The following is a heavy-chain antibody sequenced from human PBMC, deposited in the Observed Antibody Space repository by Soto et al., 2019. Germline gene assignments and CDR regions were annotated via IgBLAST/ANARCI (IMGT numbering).Heavy chain of an antibody. V-gene: IGHV1-2*02. J-gene: IGHJ5*02. CDR1: RYTFTTYD. CDR3: ARRSNIWLNEIKWDP. CDR2: ITTATGDT. Sequence: QVQLVQSGAEVRRPGASVRVSCKGLRYTFTTYDIYWVRQAPGQGLEWMGWITTATGDTHYAQNFQGRVTMTRDTSITAAYMELNNLVFDDTAVYYCARRSNIWLNEIKWDPWGQGTLVTVSS. D-gene: IGHD5-12*01.